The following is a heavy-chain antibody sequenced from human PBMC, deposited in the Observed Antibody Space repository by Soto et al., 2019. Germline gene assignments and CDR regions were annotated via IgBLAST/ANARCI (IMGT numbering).Heavy chain of an antibody. CDR3: AKDGSSSSDY. D-gene: IGHD6-6*01. CDR1: GFTFSSYA. CDR2: ISGSGGSA. V-gene: IGHV3-23*01. J-gene: IGHJ4*02. Sequence: EVQLLESGGGLVQPGGSLRLSCAASGFTFSSYAMSWVLQAPGKGLEWVSAISGSGGSAYYADSVKGRFTISRDTSKNTLYLPITSLRAEDAAVYYCAKDGSSSSDYLGQGTLLSVSS.